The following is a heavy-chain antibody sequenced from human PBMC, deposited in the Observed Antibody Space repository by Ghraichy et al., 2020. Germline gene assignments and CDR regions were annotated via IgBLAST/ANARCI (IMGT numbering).Heavy chain of an antibody. J-gene: IGHJ6*02. CDR2: IIPILGIA. V-gene: IGHV1-69*04. CDR3: ARDEIFVVVPAAEEGRYYGMDV. Sequence: SVKVSCKASGGTFSSYTISWVRQAPGQGLEWMGRIIPILGIANYAQKFQGRVTITADKSTSTAYMELSSLRSEDTAVYYCARDEIFVVVPAAEEGRYYGMDVWGQGTTVTVSS. CDR1: GGTFSSYT. D-gene: IGHD2-2*01.